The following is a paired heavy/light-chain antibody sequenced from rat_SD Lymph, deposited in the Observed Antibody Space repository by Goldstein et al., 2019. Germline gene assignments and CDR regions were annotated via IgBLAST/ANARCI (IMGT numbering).Heavy chain of an antibody. CDR2: ISSSSSYI. Sequence: EVQLVESGGGLVQPGRSLKLSCLASGFTFSNYGMNWIRQAPGKGLEWVASISSSSSYIYYADTVKGRFTISRDNAKNTLYLQMTSLRSEDTALYYCARGGYYFDYWGQGVMVTVSS. V-gene: IGHV5-34*01. D-gene: IGHD4-3*01. CDR1: GFTFSNYG. J-gene: IGHJ2*01. CDR3: ARGGYYFDY.
Light chain of an antibody. CDR2: YAS. V-gene: IGKV8S9*01. Sequence: DIVMTQSPFSLAVSEGEMVTINCKSSQSLLSSGNQKNYLAWYQQKPGQSPKLLIYYASTRQSGVPDRFIGSGSGTDFTLTISDVQAEDLADYYCLQHYSYPLTFGSGTKLEIK. J-gene: IGKJ5*01. CDR3: LQHYSYPLT. CDR1: QSLLSSGNQKNY.